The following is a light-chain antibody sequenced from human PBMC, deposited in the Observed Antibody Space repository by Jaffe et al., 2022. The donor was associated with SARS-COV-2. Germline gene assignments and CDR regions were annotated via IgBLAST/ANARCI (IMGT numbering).Light chain of an antibody. Sequence: DIVMTQSPDSLAVSLGERATINCKSSQSVLYSSNNKNYLAWYQQKPGQPPKLLIYWASTRESGVPDRFSGSGSGTDFTLTISSLQAEDVAVYYCQQYLETFGQGTKVEIK. CDR2: WAS. CDR3: QQYLET. CDR1: QSVLYSSNNKNY. V-gene: IGKV4-1*01. J-gene: IGKJ1*01.